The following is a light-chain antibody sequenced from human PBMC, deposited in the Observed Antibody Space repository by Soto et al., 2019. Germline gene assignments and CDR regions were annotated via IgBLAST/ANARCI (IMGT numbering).Light chain of an antibody. CDR3: LLHYGGAQGSNWV. CDR2: DAT. J-gene: IGLJ3*02. Sequence: QAVVTQEPSLTVSPGGTVTLTCASITGAVTSSFYPNWFQRKPGLPPRALIYDATNKHSWTPARFSGSLLGGRVVLTLSGAQPEDEADYYCLLHYGGAQGSNWVFGGGTKLTVL. V-gene: IGLV7-43*01. CDR1: TGAVTSSFY.